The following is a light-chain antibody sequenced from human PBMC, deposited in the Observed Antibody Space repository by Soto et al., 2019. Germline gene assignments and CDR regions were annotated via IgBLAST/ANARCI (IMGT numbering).Light chain of an antibody. CDR2: GAS. J-gene: IGKJ1*01. Sequence: EIVLTQSPGTLSLSPGERATLSCRASQSVSSSYLAWYQQKPGQAPRLLIYGASSMATGIPDRFSGSGSGTDFTLTISRREPEDFAVYYCQQYGSSPGTFGQGTKVEIK. CDR1: QSVSSSY. V-gene: IGKV3-20*01. CDR3: QQYGSSPGT.